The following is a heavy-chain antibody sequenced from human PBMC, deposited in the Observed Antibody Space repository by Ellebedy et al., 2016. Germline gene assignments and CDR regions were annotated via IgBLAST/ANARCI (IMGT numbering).Heavy chain of an antibody. CDR1: GFTFSSFA. J-gene: IGHJ4*02. CDR3: ATDGDTVVSDLDF. Sequence: GESLKISCAASGFTFSSFAMHWVRQAPGKGLKWVALISYDGSNKYYADSVKGRFTISRDNSKNTLYLQMNSLRTEDTALYYCATDGDTVVSDLDFWGQGTLVTVSS. V-gene: IGHV3-30-3*01. CDR2: ISYDGSNK. D-gene: IGHD4-23*01.